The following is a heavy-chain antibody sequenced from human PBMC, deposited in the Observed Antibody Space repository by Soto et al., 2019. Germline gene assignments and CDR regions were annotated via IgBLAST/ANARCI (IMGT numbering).Heavy chain of an antibody. D-gene: IGHD6-19*01. CDR3: ARDGLSLSSGWPYYYGMDV. CDR1: GFTFSSYG. CDR2: IWYDGSNK. Sequence: GGSLRLSCAASGFTFSSYGMHWVRQAPGKGLEWVAVIWYDGSNKYYADSVKGRFTISRDNSKNTRYLQMNSLRAEDTAVYYCARDGLSLSSGWPYYYGMDVWGQGTTVTVSS. J-gene: IGHJ6*02. V-gene: IGHV3-33*01.